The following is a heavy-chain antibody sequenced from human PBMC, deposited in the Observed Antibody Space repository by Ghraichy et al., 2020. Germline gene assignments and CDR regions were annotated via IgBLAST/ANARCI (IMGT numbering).Heavy chain of an antibody. D-gene: IGHD1-26*01. Sequence: SVKVSCKASGGTFSSYAISWVRQAPGQGLEWMGGIIPIFGTANYAQKFQGRVTITADESTSTAYMELSSLRSEDTAVYYCARDLGGGSYYGNWFDPWGQGTLVTVSS. CDR2: IIPIFGTA. CDR3: ARDLGGGSYYGNWFDP. V-gene: IGHV1-69*13. CDR1: GGTFSSYA. J-gene: IGHJ5*02.